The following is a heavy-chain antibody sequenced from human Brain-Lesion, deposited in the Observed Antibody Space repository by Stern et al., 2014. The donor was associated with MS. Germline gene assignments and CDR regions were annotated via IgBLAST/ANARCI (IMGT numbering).Heavy chain of an antibody. CDR1: GYIFTGYY. CDR3: ARDQRGITIFGVVTDYYYLGMDV. Sequence: VQLVESGAEVEKPGASVKVSCKTSGYIFTGYYIHWVRQAPGQGLEWMAWISTTTCGTNYAQKFQGRVTMSRDTSISTAYVELSSMTSDDTAVYYCARDQRGITIFGVVTDYYYLGMDVWGQGTTVTVSS. CDR2: ISTTTCGT. D-gene: IGHD3-3*01. J-gene: IGHJ6*02. V-gene: IGHV1-2*02.